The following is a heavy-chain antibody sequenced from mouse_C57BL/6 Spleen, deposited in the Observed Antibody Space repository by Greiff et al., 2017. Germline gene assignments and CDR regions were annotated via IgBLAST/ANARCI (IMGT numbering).Heavy chain of an antibody. CDR2: IYPRDGNT. J-gene: IGHJ3*01. D-gene: IGHD2-4*01. Sequence: QVHVKQSGAELVKPGASVKLSCKASGYAFSSYWMNWVKQRPGQGLEWIGQIYPRDGNTHYNGKFKGKATLTADKSSSTAYMQRSSLTSEDSAVYFGARRGDYDNYDEKFAYWGQGTLVTVSA. CDR3: ARRGDYDNYDEKFAY. CDR1: GYAFSSYW. V-gene: IGHV1-80*01.